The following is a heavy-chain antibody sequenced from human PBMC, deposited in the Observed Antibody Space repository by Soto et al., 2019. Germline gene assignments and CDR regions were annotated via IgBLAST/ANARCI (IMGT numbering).Heavy chain of an antibody. J-gene: IGHJ3*02. CDR3: AREVYATTDDAFDI. D-gene: IGHD2-8*01. Sequence: GGSLRLSCAASGFTFSSYSMNWVRQAPGKGLEWVSSISSSSSYIYYADSVKGRFTISRDNAKNSLYLQMNSLRAEDTAVYYCAREVYATTDDAFDIWGQGTMVTVSS. V-gene: IGHV3-21*01. CDR1: GFTFSSYS. CDR2: ISSSSSYI.